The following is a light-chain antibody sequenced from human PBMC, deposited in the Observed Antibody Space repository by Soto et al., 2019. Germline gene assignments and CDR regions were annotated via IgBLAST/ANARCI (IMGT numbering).Light chain of an antibody. CDR1: SSNIGAGYD. CDR3: QSYDSSLSGYV. Sequence: QSVLTQPPSVSGAPGQRVTISCTGSSSNIGAGYDVHWYQQLPGTAPKLLIYGNSSRRSGVPDRFSGSKSGTSASLAITGLQAEDEADYYCQSYDSSLSGYVFGTGTKVTVL. J-gene: IGLJ1*01. V-gene: IGLV1-40*01. CDR2: GNS.